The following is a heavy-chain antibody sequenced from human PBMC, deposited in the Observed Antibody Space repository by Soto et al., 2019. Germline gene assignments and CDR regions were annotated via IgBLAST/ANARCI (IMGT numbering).Heavy chain of an antibody. Sequence: ASVKVSCKASGYTITSYGISWVRQAPGQGLEWMGWISAYNGNTNYAQKLQGRVTMTTDTSTSTAYMELRSLRSDDTAVYYCARDAPPSYDYIWGSYRYDYWGQGTLVTVSS. CDR1: GYTITSYG. J-gene: IGHJ4*02. CDR3: ARDAPPSYDYIWGSYRYDY. CDR2: ISAYNGNT. D-gene: IGHD3-16*02. V-gene: IGHV1-18*01.